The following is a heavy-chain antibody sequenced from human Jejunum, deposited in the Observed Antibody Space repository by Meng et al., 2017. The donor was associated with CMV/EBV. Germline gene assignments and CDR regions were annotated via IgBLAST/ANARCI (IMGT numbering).Heavy chain of an antibody. CDR3: ATERGCIGTNCYYYYFDF. Sequence: TDAISWIRKAHGQGLEGMGGIIPMLDITNNAPKYRGGVTITADKTTSTAYMELSSLRSDNTAVYYCATERGCIGTNCYYYYFDFWGQGTLVTVSS. V-gene: IGHV1-69*10. D-gene: IGHD2-2*01. CDR2: IIPMLDIT. J-gene: IGHJ4*02. CDR1: TDA.